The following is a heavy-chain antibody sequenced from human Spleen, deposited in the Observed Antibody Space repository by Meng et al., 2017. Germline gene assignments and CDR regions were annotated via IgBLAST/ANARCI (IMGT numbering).Heavy chain of an antibody. CDR3: ARLWGYCSGGSCSWFDP. J-gene: IGHJ5*02. Sequence: SETLSLTCTVPGGSISSYYWSWSRQPPGKGLEWIGYIYYSGSTYYNPSLKSRVTISVDTSKNQFSLKLGSVTAADTAVYYCARLWGYCSGGSCSWFDPWGQGTLVTVSS. D-gene: IGHD2-15*01. CDR1: GGSISSYY. CDR2: IYYSGST. V-gene: IGHV4-59*08.